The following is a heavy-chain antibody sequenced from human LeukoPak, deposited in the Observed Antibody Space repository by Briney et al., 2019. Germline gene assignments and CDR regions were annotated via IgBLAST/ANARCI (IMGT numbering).Heavy chain of an antibody. CDR2: ISAYNGNT. CDR1: GYTFTSYG. Sequence: ASVKVSCKASGYTFTSYGISWVRQAPGQGLEWMGWISAYNGNTNYAQKLQGRVTMTTDTSTSTAYMELRSLRSDDTAVYYCARSGIAAAAPEGDFDYWGQGTLVTVSS. D-gene: IGHD6-13*01. CDR3: ARSGIAAAAPEGDFDY. V-gene: IGHV1-18*01. J-gene: IGHJ4*02.